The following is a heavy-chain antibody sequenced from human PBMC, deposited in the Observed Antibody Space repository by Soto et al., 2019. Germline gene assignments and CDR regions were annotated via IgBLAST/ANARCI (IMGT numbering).Heavy chain of an antibody. D-gene: IGHD3-10*01. J-gene: IGHJ4*02. V-gene: IGHV4-34*02. CDR3: ARVQWFGMDGRY. CDR1: GGSFSGYY. CDR2: INHSGST. Sequence: QVQLQQWGAGLLKPSETLSLTCAVYGGSFSGYYWSWIRQPPGKGLEWIGEINHSGSTIYNPSLESRVTISVDTSKNQFSLKLSSVTAADTAVYYCARVQWFGMDGRYWGQGTLVTASS.